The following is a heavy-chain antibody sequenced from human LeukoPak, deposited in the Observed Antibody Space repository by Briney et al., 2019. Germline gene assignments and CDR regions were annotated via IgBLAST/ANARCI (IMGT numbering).Heavy chain of an antibody. CDR1: GGSISSGSHY. D-gene: IGHD1-26*01. V-gene: IGHV4-61*02. J-gene: IGHJ4*02. Sequence: PSQTVSLTCTVSGGSISSGSHYWSWIRQPAGKGLEWIGRIYTSGSTNYNPSLKSRVTISVDTSKNQFSLKLSSVTAADTAVYYCARERTLVGAADYWGQGTLVTVSS. CDR2: IYTSGST. CDR3: ARERTLVGAADY.